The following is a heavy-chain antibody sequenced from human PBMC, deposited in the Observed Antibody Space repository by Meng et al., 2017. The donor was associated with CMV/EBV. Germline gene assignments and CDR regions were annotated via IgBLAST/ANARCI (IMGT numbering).Heavy chain of an antibody. J-gene: IGHJ5*02. V-gene: IGHV4-34*01. D-gene: IGHD4-11*01. CDR1: GGSFSGYY. CDR3: ARVTKSTQQRRRRYNWFDP. Sequence: SETLSLTCAVYGGSFSGYYWSWIRQPPGKGLEWIGEINHSGSTNYNPSLKSRVTISVDTSKNQFSLKLSSVTAADTVVYYCARVTKSTQQRRRRYNWFDPWGQGTLVTVSS. CDR2: INHSGST.